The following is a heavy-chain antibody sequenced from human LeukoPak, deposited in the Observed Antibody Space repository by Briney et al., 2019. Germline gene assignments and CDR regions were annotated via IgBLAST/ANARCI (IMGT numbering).Heavy chain of an antibody. Sequence: PSETLSLTCTVSGDSISSGSYYWTWVRQSSGGELQWIGRVYITGTTNYNPSFKSRVSISLDTSRNQFSLNLTSVTTADTAVYYCARDQFRGGPLGNWGQGTLVTVSS. CDR2: VYITGTT. V-gene: IGHV4-61*02. CDR3: ARDQFRGGPLGN. CDR1: GDSISSGSYY. D-gene: IGHD3-10*01. J-gene: IGHJ4*02.